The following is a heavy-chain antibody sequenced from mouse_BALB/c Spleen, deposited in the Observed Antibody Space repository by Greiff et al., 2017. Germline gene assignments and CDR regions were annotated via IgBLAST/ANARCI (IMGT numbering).Heavy chain of an antibody. CDR1: GYTFTSYW. CDR3: ATLRPAY. V-gene: IGHV1S81*02. J-gene: IGHJ3*01. CDR2: INPSNGRT. D-gene: IGHD1-2*01. Sequence: VQLQQPGAELVKPGASVKLSCKASGYTFTSYWMHWVKQRPGQGLEWIGEINPSNGRTNYNEKFKSKATLTVDKSSSTAYMQLSSLTSEDSAVYYCATLRPAYWGQGTLVTVSA.